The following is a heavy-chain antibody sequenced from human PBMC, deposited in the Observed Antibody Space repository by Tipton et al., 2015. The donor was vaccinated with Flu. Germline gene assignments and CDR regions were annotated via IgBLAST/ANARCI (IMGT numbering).Heavy chain of an antibody. CDR2: ITPTSSYT. CDR3: GRIATIFGVVRNWYFDL. V-gene: IGHV3-11*06. D-gene: IGHD3-3*01. Sequence: GSLRLSCAASGFIFSDYCMSWIRQAPGKGLEWISYITPTSSYTNSADSVKGRITISRDNARNSLYLQMSSLRAEDTAVYYCGRIATIFGVVRNWYFDLWGRGTLVTVSS. J-gene: IGHJ2*01. CDR1: GFIFSDYC.